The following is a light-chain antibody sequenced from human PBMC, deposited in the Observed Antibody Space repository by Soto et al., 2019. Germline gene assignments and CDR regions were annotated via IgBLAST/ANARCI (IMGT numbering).Light chain of an antibody. CDR2: EVS. V-gene: IGKV2D-29*02. CDR3: MQSTQLPPT. CDR1: QSLLHITGETF. Sequence: DVVMTQTPLSLSVTPGQPASISCKSSQSLLHITGETFLFWYLQKPGQSPQLLIYEVSTRVSGVPDRFSGSGSGTDFTLKISRVETDDVRIYYCMQSTQLPPTFGQGTRLGIE. J-gene: IGKJ5*01.